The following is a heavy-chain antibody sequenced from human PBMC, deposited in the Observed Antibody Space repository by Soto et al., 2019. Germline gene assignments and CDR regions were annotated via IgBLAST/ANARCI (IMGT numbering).Heavy chain of an antibody. CDR3: ATDFSGLYRSAY. D-gene: IGHD3-10*01. V-gene: IGHV1-24*01. J-gene: IGHJ4*02. CDR1: GYTLTELS. Sequence: QVRLVQSGAEVQKPGASVKVSCKVSGYTLTELSMHWVRQAPGKGLEWMGGFDPEDGERIYAQKFQGRVTMSEDTATDTAYMELSSLRSEDTAVYYCATDFSGLYRSAYWGQGTLVTVSS. CDR2: FDPEDGER.